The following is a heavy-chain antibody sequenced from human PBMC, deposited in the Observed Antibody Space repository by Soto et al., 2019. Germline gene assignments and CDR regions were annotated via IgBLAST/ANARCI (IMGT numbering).Heavy chain of an antibody. J-gene: IGHJ3*02. V-gene: IGHV3-7*03. CDR1: GFIFSTYT. Sequence: PGGSLRLSCAASGFIFSTYTMNWVRQAPGKGLEWVSDIVADGGGKYYADSVKGRFTISRDNAKNSLYPQMNSLRAEDTAVYYCAGVDPHDAFDIWGQGTMVTVSS. CDR2: IVADGGGK. CDR3: AGVDPHDAFDI.